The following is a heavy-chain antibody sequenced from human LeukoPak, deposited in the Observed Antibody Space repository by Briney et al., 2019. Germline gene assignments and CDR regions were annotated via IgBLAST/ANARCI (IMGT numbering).Heavy chain of an antibody. CDR1: GDSISTSSYY. D-gene: IGHD6-6*01. J-gene: IGHJ6*03. Sequence: SETLSLTCSVSGDSISTSSYYWGWIRQPPGKGLEWIGTIYYSGSTYYNPSLTSRVTISVDTSKNQFSLKLSSVTAADTAVYYCARSLGAARLFYYYYYMDVWGKGTTVTVSS. CDR2: IYYSGST. CDR3: ARSLGAARLFYYYYYMDV. V-gene: IGHV4-39*01.